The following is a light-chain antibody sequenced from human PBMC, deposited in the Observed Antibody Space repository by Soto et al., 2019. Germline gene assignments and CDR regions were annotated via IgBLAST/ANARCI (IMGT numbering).Light chain of an antibody. CDR3: SSYAHGSIYV. Sequence: QSALTQPASVSGSPGQSITISCTGTSSDVGGYNYVSWYQQHPGKAPKLMIYGVGNRPSGVSARFSGSKSGDTASLTISGLQAEDEADYYCSSYAHGSIYVFGTGTKFTVL. CDR2: GVG. CDR1: SSDVGGYNY. J-gene: IGLJ1*01. V-gene: IGLV2-14*01.